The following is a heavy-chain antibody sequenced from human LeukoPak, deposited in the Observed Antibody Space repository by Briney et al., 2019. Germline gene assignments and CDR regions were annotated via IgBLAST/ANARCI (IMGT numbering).Heavy chain of an antibody. J-gene: IGHJ6*03. Sequence: PSETLSLTCTVSGGSISSYYWSWIRQPPGKGLEWIGYIYTSGSTNYNPSLKSRVTISVDTSKNQFSLKLSSVTAADTAVYYCASGIPYYYYYMDVWGKGTTVTVSS. CDR1: GGSISSYY. V-gene: IGHV4-4*09. CDR3: ASGIPYYYYYMDV. D-gene: IGHD2-21*01. CDR2: IYTSGST.